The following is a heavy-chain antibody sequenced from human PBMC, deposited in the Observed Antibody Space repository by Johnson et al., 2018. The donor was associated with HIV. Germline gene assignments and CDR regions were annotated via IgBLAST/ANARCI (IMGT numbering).Heavy chain of an antibody. CDR2: IYSGGST. D-gene: IGHD6-13*01. V-gene: IGHV3-66*01. CDR1: GFTFSTSY. CDR3: ARDRIAAAGHDAFDI. J-gene: IGHJ3*02. Sequence: VQLVESGGGLVKPGGSLRLSCAASGFTFSTSYMTWVRQAPQKGLEWVSMIYSGGSTYYADAVKGRFTISRDNAKNSLYLQMNSLRAEDTAVYYCARDRIAAAGHDAFDIWGQGTMVTVSS.